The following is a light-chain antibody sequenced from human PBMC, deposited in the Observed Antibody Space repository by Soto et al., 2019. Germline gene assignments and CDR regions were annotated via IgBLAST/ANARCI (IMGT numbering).Light chain of an antibody. Sequence: QSALTQPASVSGSPGQSITISCTGTSSDVGGYNYVSWYQHHPGKAPKLMIYDVSNRPSGVSNSFSGSKSGNTASLTISGLQSEDEADYYCTSYTSSGTHVFGTGTKLTVL. J-gene: IGLJ1*01. V-gene: IGLV2-14*03. CDR3: TSYTSSGTHV. CDR1: SSDVGGYNY. CDR2: DVS.